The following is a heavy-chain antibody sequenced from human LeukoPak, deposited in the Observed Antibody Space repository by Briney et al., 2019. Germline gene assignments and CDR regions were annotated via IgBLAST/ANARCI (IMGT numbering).Heavy chain of an antibody. J-gene: IGHJ6*02. CDR3: ARDSGAATRDYYYGMDV. CDR1: GYTFTSYG. D-gene: IGHD2-15*01. Sequence: ASVKVSCKTSGYTFTSYGISWVRQAPGQGLEWMGWINAYNGNTNYAQKLQGRVTMTTDTSTSTAYMELRSLRSDDTAVYYCARDSGAATRDYYYGMDVWGQGTTVTVSS. V-gene: IGHV1-18*01. CDR2: INAYNGNT.